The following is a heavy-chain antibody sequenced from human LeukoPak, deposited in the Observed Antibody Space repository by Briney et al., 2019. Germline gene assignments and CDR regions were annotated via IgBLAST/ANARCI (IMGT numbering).Heavy chain of an antibody. V-gene: IGHV4-39*01. CDR2: IYDSGTT. CDR3: ATHRRSGSGGSENAFEI. Sequence: SETLSLTCTVSGDSTSSSTYYWDWIRQAPGKGLEWIGNIYDSGTTHYNPSLKSRVTISGDTSKNQFSLRLNSVTAADTAIYYCATHRRSGSGGSENAFEIWGQGTMVTVSS. D-gene: IGHD5-12*01. J-gene: IGHJ3*02. CDR1: GDSTSSSTYY.